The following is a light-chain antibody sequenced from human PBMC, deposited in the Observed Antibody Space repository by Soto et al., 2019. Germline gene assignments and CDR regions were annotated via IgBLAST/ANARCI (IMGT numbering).Light chain of an antibody. J-gene: IGLJ1*01. CDR2: DIT. V-gene: IGLV2-14*01. CDR1: SSDVGAYIF. CDR3: VSFTTSKSYV. Sequence: QSALTQPASVSGSPGQSITISCTGTSSDVGAYIFVSWYQQYPGKAPKLMIYDITNRPSGVSNRFSGSKAGNTASLTISGLQAEDEVDYYCVSFTTSKSYVFGTGTKVNVL.